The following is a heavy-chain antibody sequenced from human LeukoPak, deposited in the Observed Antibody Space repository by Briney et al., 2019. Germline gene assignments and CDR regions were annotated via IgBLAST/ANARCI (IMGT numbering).Heavy chain of an antibody. CDR2: INPNSGGT. V-gene: IGHV1-2*02. J-gene: IGHJ6*02. CDR3: ARDRSGNYYYYGMDV. D-gene: IGHD1-26*01. Sequence: ASVKVSCKASGYTFTGYYMHWVRQAPGQGLEWMGWINPNSGGTNYALKFQGRVTMTRDTSISTAYMELSRLRSDDTAVYYCARDRSGNYYYYGMDVWGQGTTVTVSS. CDR1: GYTFTGYY.